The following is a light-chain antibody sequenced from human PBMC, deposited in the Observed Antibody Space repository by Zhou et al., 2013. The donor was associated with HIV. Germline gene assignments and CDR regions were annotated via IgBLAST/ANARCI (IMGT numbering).Light chain of an antibody. Sequence: EIVLTQSPATLSLSPGERATLSCRASQSVARFLAWYQQKPGQAPRLLIYVASNRATGIPDRFSGSGSGTDFTLTISRLEPEDFAVYYCQQFGSSITFGQGHDW. J-gene: IGKJ5*01. CDR3: QQFGSSIT. CDR2: VAS. V-gene: IGKV3-20*01. CDR1: QSVARF.